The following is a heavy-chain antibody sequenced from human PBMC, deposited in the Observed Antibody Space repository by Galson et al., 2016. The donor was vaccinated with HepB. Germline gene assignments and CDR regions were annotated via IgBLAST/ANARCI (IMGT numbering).Heavy chain of an antibody. CDR2: ISYDGSNK. CDR3: AKAAYCSGGSCYSGWFDP. Sequence: SLRLSCAASGFTFSSYGMHWVRQAPGKGLEWVVVISYDGSNKYYADSVKGRFTISRDNSKNTLYLQMNSLRAEDTAVYYCAKAAYCSGGSCYSGWFDPWGQGTLVTVSS. J-gene: IGHJ5*02. D-gene: IGHD2-15*01. CDR1: GFTFSSYG. V-gene: IGHV3-30*18.